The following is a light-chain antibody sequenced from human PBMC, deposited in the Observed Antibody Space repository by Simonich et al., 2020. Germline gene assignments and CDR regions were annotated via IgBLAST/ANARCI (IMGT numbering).Light chain of an antibody. V-gene: IGKV1-39*01. J-gene: IGKJ3*01. CDR2: AAS. CDR3: QQYNSYSPSYT. CDR1: QSISSY. Sequence: DIQMTQSPSSLSASVGDRVTITCRASQSISSYLNWYQQKPGKAPKLLIYAASSLQSGVPSRFSGSGSGTDFTLTISSLQPDDFATYYCQQYNSYSPSYTFGPGTKVDIK.